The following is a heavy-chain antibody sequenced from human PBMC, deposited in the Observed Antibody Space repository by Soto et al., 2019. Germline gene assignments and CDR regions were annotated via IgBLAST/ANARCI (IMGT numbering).Heavy chain of an antibody. Sequence: SETLSLTCAVSGCSISSSNWWSWVRQPPGKGLEWIGEIYHSGSTNYNPSLKSRVTISVDKSKNQFSLKLSSVTAADTAVYYCARDPLRDIVGTGYYYYYGMDVWGQGTTVTVSS. CDR3: ARDPLRDIVGTGYYYYYGMDV. CDR2: IYHSGST. CDR1: GCSISSSNW. J-gene: IGHJ6*02. D-gene: IGHD5-12*01. V-gene: IGHV4-4*02.